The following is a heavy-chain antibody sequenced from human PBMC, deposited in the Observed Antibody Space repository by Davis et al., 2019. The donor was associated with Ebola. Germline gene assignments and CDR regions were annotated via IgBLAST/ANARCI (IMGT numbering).Heavy chain of an antibody. Sequence: ASVKVSCKVSGYTLTELSMHWVRQAPGQGLEWMGIINPSGGSTSYAQKFQGRVTMTRDTSTSTVYMELSSLRSEDTAVYYCARARVGFGETHFDYWGQGTLVTVSS. V-gene: IGHV1-46*01. J-gene: IGHJ4*02. CDR2: INPSGGST. D-gene: IGHD3-10*01. CDR1: GYTLTELS. CDR3: ARARVGFGETHFDY.